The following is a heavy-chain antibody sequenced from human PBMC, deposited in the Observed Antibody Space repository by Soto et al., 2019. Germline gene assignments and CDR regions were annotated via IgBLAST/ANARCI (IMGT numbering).Heavy chain of an antibody. CDR2: ISDPGTST. Sequence: GGSLRLYCASSGFHFGHYAMNWVRPAPGKGLEWISSISDPGTSTYYANSVKGRFSMSRDNSKNTLFLQMNRLRADDTAVYFCAKSLVAPSDAFDLWGRGTLVTVSS. CDR3: AKSLVAPSDAFDL. CDR1: GFHFGHYA. J-gene: IGHJ3*01. V-gene: IGHV3-23*01. D-gene: IGHD2-8*02.